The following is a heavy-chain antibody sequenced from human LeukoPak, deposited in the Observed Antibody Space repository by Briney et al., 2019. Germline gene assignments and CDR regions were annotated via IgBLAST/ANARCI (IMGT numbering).Heavy chain of an antibody. D-gene: IGHD6-19*01. CDR1: GYTFTGYY. Sequence: GASVKVSCQASGYTFTGYYMHWVRQAPGQGLEWMGRINPNSGGTNYAQKFQGRVTMTRDTSISTAYMELSRLRSDDTAVYYCARGPWSSGWSTDFDYWGQGTLVTVSS. V-gene: IGHV1-2*06. CDR3: ARGPWSSGWSTDFDY. CDR2: INPNSGGT. J-gene: IGHJ4*02.